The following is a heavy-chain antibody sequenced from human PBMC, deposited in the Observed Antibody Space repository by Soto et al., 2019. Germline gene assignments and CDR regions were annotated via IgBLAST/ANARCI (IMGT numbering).Heavy chain of an antibody. CDR1: GYTFTSYA. CDR2: INAGNGNT. V-gene: IGHV1-3*01. D-gene: IGHD2-2*02. CDR3: ARALVVDIVVVPAAIPWLDP. Sequence: ASVKVSCKASGYTFTSYAMHWVRQAPGQRLEWMGWINAGNGNTKYSQKFQGRVTITRDTSASTAYMELSSLRSEDTAVYYCARALVVDIVVVPAAIPWLDPWGQGTLVTVSS. J-gene: IGHJ5*02.